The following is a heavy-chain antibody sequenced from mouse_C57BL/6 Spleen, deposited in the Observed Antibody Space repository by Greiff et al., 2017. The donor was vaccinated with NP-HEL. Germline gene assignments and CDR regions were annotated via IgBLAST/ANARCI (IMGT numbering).Heavy chain of an antibody. CDR2: ISSGGSYT. CDR3: ARRYVNYFDY. Sequence: EVKVVESGGDLVKPGGSLKLSCAASGFTFSSYGMSWVRQTPDKRLEWVATISSGGSYTYYPDSVKGRFTISRDNAKNTLYLQMSSLKSEDTAMYYCARRYVNYFDYWGQGTTLTVSS. V-gene: IGHV5-6*02. CDR1: GFTFSSYG. J-gene: IGHJ2*01.